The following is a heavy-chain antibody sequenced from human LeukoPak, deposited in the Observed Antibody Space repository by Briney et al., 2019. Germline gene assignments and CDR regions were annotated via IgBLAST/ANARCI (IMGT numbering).Heavy chain of an antibody. D-gene: IGHD2-2*01. CDR3: ARGTYCSSTSCYQDFDY. V-gene: IGHV4-4*07. CDR1: GGSISSYY. Sequence: PSETLSLTCTVSGGSISSYYWSWIRQPAGKGLEWIGRIYTSGSTNYNPSLKSRVTMSVDTSKNQFSLKLSSVTAADTAVYYCARGTYCSSTSCYQDFDYWGQGTLVTVSS. CDR2: IYTSGST. J-gene: IGHJ4*02.